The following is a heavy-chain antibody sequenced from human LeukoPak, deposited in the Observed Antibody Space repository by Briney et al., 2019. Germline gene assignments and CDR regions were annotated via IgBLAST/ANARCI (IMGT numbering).Heavy chain of an antibody. CDR1: GYTFTNYG. CDR3: ARWYCSSTSCYAGAFDM. D-gene: IGHD2-2*01. Sequence: ASVKVSCKASGYTFTNYGISWVRQAPGQGLEWMGWISPYNDYTNYAQKLQGRVTMTTDTSTSTGYKELRSLRSDDTAVYYCARWYCSSTSCYAGAFDMWGQGTMVTVSS. J-gene: IGHJ3*02. CDR2: ISPYNDYT. V-gene: IGHV1-18*04.